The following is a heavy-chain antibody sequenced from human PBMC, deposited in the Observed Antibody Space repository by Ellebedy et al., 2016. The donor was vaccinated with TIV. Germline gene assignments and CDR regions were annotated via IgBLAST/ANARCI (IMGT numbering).Heavy chain of an antibody. CDR1: GYSFTSYW. J-gene: IGHJ5*02. V-gene: IGHV5-51*01. Sequence: GGSLRLSXKGSGYSFTSYWIGWVRQMPGKGLEWMGIIYPGDSDTRYSPSFQGHVTISADKSISTAYLQWSSLKASDTAMYYCARHLDILTGYNWFDPWGQGTLVTVSS. D-gene: IGHD3-9*01. CDR2: IYPGDSDT. CDR3: ARHLDILTGYNWFDP.